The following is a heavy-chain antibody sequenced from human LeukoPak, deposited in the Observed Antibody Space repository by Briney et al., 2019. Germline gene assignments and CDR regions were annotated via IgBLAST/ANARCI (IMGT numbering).Heavy chain of an antibody. CDR3: ATSYSSSSWGIFGY. D-gene: IGHD6-6*01. CDR2: ISGNGGST. J-gene: IGHJ4*02. CDR1: GFTFSSYA. Sequence: GGSLRLSCAASGFTFSSYAMSWVRQAPGKGLEWVSTISGNGGSTYYADSVKGRFTISRDNSKNTLYMQMNSLRAEDTAVYYCATSYSSSSWGIFGYWGQGTLVTVSS. V-gene: IGHV3-23*01.